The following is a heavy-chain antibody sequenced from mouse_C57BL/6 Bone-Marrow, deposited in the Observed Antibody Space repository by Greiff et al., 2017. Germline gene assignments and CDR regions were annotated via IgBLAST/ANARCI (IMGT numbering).Heavy chain of an antibody. V-gene: IGHV1-59*01. D-gene: IGHD2-3*01. CDR1: GYTFTSYW. Sequence: QVQLQQPGAELVRPGTSVKLSCKASGYTFTSYWMHWVKQRPGQGLEWIGVIDPSDSYTNYNQKFKGKATLTVDTSSSTAYMQLSSLTSEDSAVYCCSRWLLRYYAMDYWGQGTSVTVSS. CDR3: SRWLLRYYAMDY. J-gene: IGHJ4*01. CDR2: IDPSDSYT.